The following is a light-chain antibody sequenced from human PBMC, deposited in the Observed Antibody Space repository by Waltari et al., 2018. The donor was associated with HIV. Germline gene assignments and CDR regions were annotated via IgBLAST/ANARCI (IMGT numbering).Light chain of an antibody. CDR2: AAS. Sequence: EIVLTQSPGTLSLSPVDRATLSCRASQSVTSSYLAWYQQQPGRAPRLLIYAASSRATGIPDRFSGIGSGTDFTLTISRLEPEDFAVYYCQHYGSSLFGPGTKVDIK. CDR3: QHYGSSL. V-gene: IGKV3-20*01. J-gene: IGKJ3*01. CDR1: QSVTSSY.